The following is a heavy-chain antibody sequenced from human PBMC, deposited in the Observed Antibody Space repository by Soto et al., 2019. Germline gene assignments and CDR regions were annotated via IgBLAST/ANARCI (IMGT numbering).Heavy chain of an antibody. V-gene: IGHV4-31*03. CDR3: ARYHPAYYYYGMHV. CDR2: IYYSGST. Sequence: PSETLSLTCTVSGGSISSGGYYWSWIRQHPGKGLEWIGYIYYSGSTYYNPSLKSRVTISVDTSKNQFSLKLSSVTAADTAVYYCARYHPAYYYYGMHVSGPGTTLTVYS. CDR1: GGSISSGGYY. J-gene: IGHJ6*02.